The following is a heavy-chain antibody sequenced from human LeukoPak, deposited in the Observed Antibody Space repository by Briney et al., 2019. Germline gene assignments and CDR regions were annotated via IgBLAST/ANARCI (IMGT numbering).Heavy chain of an antibody. D-gene: IGHD3/OR15-3a*01. CDR1: GFTFSSQA. CDR2: ISGSGIGP. V-gene: IGHV3-23*01. J-gene: IGHJ3*01. Sequence: GGSLRLSCAASGFTFSSQAMSWVRQAPGKGLDWVSVISGSGIGPYYGDSVKGRFTISRDNPKRTVDLQMNSLRVEDTAVYYCVRDRDWGAFDVWGQVTMVTVSS. CDR3: VRDRDWGAFDV.